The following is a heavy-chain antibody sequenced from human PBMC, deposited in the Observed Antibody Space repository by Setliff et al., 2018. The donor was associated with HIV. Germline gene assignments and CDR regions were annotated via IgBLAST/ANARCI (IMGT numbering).Heavy chain of an antibody. D-gene: IGHD5-12*01. CDR1: GFTFSSYP. CDR2: IFSTGDTD. V-gene: IGHV3-48*01. Sequence: GGSLRLSCAASGFTFSSYPMNWVRQAPGKGLEWVGYIFSTGDTDYNPSLKGRLTISLDTSDNHLYLRLNAVTAADTAVYYCAREPIVTTRQGFFDLWGQGMLVTVSS. J-gene: IGHJ4*02. CDR3: AREPIVTTRQGFFDL.